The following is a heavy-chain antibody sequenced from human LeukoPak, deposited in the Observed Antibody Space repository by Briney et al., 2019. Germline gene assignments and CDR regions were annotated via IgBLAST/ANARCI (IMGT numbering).Heavy chain of an antibody. CDR3: ARVRDTAKATDKTYNWFDP. CDR2: ISAYNGNT. Sequence: ASVKVSCKASGYTFTSYGISWVRQAPGQGLEWMGWISAYNGNTNYAQKLQGRVTMTTDTSTSTAYMELRSLRSDDTAVYYCARVRDTAKATDKTYNWFDPWGQGTLVTVSS. V-gene: IGHV1-18*01. J-gene: IGHJ5*02. D-gene: IGHD5-18*01. CDR1: GYTFTSYG.